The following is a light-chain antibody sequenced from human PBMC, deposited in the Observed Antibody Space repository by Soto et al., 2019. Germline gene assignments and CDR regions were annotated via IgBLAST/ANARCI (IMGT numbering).Light chain of an antibody. CDR2: KPS. V-gene: IGKV1-5*03. CDR3: QQYETYYT. J-gene: IGKJ2*01. CDR1: QSITTW. Sequence: DIQMTQSPSTLSASVGDRVTITCRASQSITTWLAWYQQKPGKAPNLLIYKPSNLESGVPSRFSGRGSGTEFTLTISGLQRDDFATYYCQQYETYYTFGQGTKLEIK.